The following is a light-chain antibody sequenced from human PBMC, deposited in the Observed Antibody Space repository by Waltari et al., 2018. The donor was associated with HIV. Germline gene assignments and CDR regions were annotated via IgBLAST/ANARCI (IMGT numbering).Light chain of an antibody. J-gene: IGLJ1*01. CDR2: DDT. CDR1: NIENKN. Sequence: SYVLTQSPSMSVAPGQTARMTWEGNNIENKNVHWYQQRPGQAPVLVVYDDTNRPSGIPERFSGSNSENTATLTINRVEAGDEADYYCQVWDGDTDHYVFGTGTKVTVL. V-gene: IGLV3-21*02. CDR3: QVWDGDTDHYV.